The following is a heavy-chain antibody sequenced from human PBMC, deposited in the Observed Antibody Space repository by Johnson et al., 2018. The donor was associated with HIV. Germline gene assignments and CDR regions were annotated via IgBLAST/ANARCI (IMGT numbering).Heavy chain of an antibody. V-gene: IGHV3-30*03. CDR2: ISYDGSNK. Sequence: QVQLVESGGGVVQPGRSLRLSCAASGFTFSSYGMHWVRQAPGKGLEWVAVISYDGSNKYYADSVKGRFTISRDNSKNTLYLQMNSLRPEDTAVYYCARVQLLEDDFFNVWGQGTMVTVSS. J-gene: IGHJ3*01. CDR3: ARVQLLEDDFFNV. D-gene: IGHD3/OR15-3a*01. CDR1: GFTFSSYG.